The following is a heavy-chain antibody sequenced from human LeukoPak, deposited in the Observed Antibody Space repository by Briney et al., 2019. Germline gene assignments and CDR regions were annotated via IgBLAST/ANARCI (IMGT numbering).Heavy chain of an antibody. CDR3: ASGVAARPSNYYYYYGMDV. Sequence: ASVKVSCKASGYTFTGYYMHWVRQAPGQGLEWMGIINPSGGSTSYAQKFQGRVTMTRDTSTSTVYMELSSLRSEDTAVYYCASGVAARPSNYYYYYGMDVWGQGTTVTVSS. V-gene: IGHV1-46*01. D-gene: IGHD6-6*01. CDR2: INPSGGST. J-gene: IGHJ6*02. CDR1: GYTFTGYY.